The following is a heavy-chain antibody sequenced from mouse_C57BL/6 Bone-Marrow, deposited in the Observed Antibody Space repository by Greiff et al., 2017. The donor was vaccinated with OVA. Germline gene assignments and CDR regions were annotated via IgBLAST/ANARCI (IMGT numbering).Heavy chain of an antibody. CDR2: ISSGGSYT. J-gene: IGHJ3*01. Sequence: EVMLVESGGDLVKPGGSLKLSCAASGSTFSSYGMSWVRQTPDKRLEWVATISSGGSYTYYPDSVKGRFTISRDNAKNTLYLQMSSLKSEDTAMYYCARHRYDYDGFAYWGQGTLVTVSA. CDR3: ARHRYDYDGFAY. V-gene: IGHV5-6*01. CDR1: GSTFSSYG. D-gene: IGHD2-4*01.